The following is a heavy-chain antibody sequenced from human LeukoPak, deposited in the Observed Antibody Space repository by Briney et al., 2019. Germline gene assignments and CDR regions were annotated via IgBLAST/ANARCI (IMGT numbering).Heavy chain of an antibody. CDR1: GGSFSGYY. V-gene: IGHV4-34*01. Sequence: SETLSLTCAVYGGSFSGYYWSWIRQPPGKGLEWIGEINHSGSTNYNPSLKSRVTISVGTSKNQFSLKLSSVTAADTAVYYCAREVRYYDSSGYRDYYYYMDVWGKGTTVTVSS. CDR3: AREVRYYDSSGYRDYYYYMDV. D-gene: IGHD3-22*01. CDR2: INHSGST. J-gene: IGHJ6*03.